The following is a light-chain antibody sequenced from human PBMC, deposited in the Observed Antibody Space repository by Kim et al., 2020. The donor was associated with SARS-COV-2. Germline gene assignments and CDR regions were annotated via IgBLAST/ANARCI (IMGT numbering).Light chain of an antibody. CDR1: NIGIKN. CDR3: QVWDSSTAHVV. J-gene: IGLJ2*01. CDR2: RDI. Sequence: SYELTQPLSVSVALGQTAKITCGGNNIGIKNVHWYQQKAGQAPVVVIYRDINRPSWIPERFSGSNSGNTATLTISRAQAGDEADYYCQVWDSSTAHVVFG. V-gene: IGLV3-9*01.